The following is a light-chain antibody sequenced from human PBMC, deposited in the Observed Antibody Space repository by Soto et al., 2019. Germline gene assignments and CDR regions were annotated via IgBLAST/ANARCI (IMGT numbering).Light chain of an antibody. Sequence: QSALTQPASVSGSPGQSLTISCTGTSSDLGSYNLVSWYQQHPGKAPKLMIYEVNKRPSGISNRFYASKSRNPPSLTSSGLTAEDEDDYHCCSYAGSSTSWVFGGGTKLTVL. CDR2: EVN. J-gene: IGLJ3*02. CDR1: SSDLGSYNL. CDR3: CSYAGSSTSWV. V-gene: IGLV2-23*02.